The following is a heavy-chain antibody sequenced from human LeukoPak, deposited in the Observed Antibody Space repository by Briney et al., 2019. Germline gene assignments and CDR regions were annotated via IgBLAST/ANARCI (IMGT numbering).Heavy chain of an antibody. D-gene: IGHD1-26*01. CDR3: ARVYRGVKNNWFDP. Sequence: PSQTLSLTCTVSGGSISSGGYYWSWIRQHPGTGLEWIGYIYYSGSTYYNPSLKSRVTISVDTSNNQFSLKLSSVTAADTAVYYCARVYRGVKNNWFDPWGQGTLVTVSS. J-gene: IGHJ5*02. CDR1: GGSISSGGYY. V-gene: IGHV4-31*03. CDR2: IYYSGST.